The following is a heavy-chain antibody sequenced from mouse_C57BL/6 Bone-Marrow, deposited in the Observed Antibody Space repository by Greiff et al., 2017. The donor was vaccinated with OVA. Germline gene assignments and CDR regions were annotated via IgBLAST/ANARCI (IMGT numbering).Heavy chain of an antibody. J-gene: IGHJ2*01. CDR3: ARFSDFDPFDY. CDR1: GYTFTSYT. Sequence: QVQLQQSGAELARPGASVKMSCKASGYTFTSYTMHWVKQRPGQGLEWIGYINPSSGYTKYNQKFKDKATLTADKSSSTAYMQLSSLTSEDSAVYYCARFSDFDPFDYWGQGTTLTVSS. CDR2: INPSSGYT. V-gene: IGHV1-4*01.